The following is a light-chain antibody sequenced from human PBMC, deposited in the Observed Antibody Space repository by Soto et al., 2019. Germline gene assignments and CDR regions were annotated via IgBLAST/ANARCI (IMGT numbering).Light chain of an antibody. J-gene: IGKJ5*01. V-gene: IGKV1-39*01. CDR1: QSIGNS. CDR3: QHSYTTPTT. Sequence: DLQMTQSPSSLSASVGDRVTITCRASQSIGNSLTWYQQKPGKAPKLLIYGSSPLQGGVPSRFSGSGSGTDFALTISSLQPEDFATYYCQHSYTTPTTFGQGTRLDIK. CDR2: GSS.